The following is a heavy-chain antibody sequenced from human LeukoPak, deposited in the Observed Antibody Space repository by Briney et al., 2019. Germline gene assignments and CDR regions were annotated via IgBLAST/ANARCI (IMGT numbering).Heavy chain of an antibody. V-gene: IGHV1-2*02. CDR1: GYTFTGYY. J-gene: IGHJ6*02. CDR2: INPNSGGT. D-gene: IGHD5/OR15-5a*01. Sequence: ASVKVSCTASGYTFTGYYMHWVRQAPGQGLEWMGWINPNSGGTNYAQKFQGRVTMTRDTSISTAYMELSRLRSDDTAVYYCARDQGLNLRGSYYGMDVWGQGTTVTVSS. CDR3: ARDQGLNLRGSYYGMDV.